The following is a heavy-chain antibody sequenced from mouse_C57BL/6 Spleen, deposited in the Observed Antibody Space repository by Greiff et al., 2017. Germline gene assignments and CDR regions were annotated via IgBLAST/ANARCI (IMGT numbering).Heavy chain of an antibody. D-gene: IGHD2-1*01. Sequence: VQLQQSGAELARPGASVKLSCKASGYTFTSYGISWVKQRTGQGLEWIGEIYPRSGNTYYNEKFKGKATLTADKSSSTAYMELRSLKSGDSAVYFCAIYYGNSYAKDYWGQGTSVTVSS. J-gene: IGHJ4*01. CDR3: AIYYGNSYAKDY. CDR2: IYPRSGNT. V-gene: IGHV1-81*01. CDR1: GYTFTSYG.